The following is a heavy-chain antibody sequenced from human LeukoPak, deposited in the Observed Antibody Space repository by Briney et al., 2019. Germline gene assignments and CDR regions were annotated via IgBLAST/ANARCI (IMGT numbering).Heavy chain of an antibody. J-gene: IGHJ4*02. CDR1: GGSISSSSYY. V-gene: IGHV4-39*07. CDR2: IYYSGST. Sequence: SETLSLTCTVSGGSISSSSYYWGWIRQPPGKGLEWIGSIYYSGSTNYNPSLKSRVTISVDTSKNQFSLKLSSVTAADTAVYYCARAQPEWELLSYFDYWGQGTLVTVSS. D-gene: IGHD1-26*01. CDR3: ARAQPEWELLSYFDY.